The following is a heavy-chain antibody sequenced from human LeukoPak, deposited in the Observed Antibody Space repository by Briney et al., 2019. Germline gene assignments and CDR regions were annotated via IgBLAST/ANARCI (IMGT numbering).Heavy chain of an antibody. V-gene: IGHV3-33*01. D-gene: IGHD4-17*01. CDR1: GFTLSSYG. J-gene: IGHJ4*02. Sequence: GGSLRLSCAASGFTLSSYGMHWVRQAPGKGLEWVAVIWYDGSNKYYADSVKGRFTISRDNSKNTLYLQMNSLRAEDTAVYYCAREGYGDYALDYWGQGTLVTVSS. CDR2: IWYDGSNK. CDR3: AREGYGDYALDY.